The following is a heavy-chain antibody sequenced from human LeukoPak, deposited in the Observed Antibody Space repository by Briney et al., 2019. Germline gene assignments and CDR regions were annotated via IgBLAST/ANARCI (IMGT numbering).Heavy chain of an antibody. CDR2: IYTSRST. J-gene: IGHJ6*03. D-gene: IGHD6-13*01. CDR1: GGSISSGSYY. V-gene: IGHV4-61*02. Sequence: SETLSLTCTVSGGSISSGSYYWSWIRQPAGKGLEWIGRIYTSRSTNYNPSLKSRVTISVDTSKNQFSLKLSSVTAADTAVYYCARDGPYSSSYYYYMDVWGKGTTVTVSS. CDR3: ARDGPYSSSYYYYMDV.